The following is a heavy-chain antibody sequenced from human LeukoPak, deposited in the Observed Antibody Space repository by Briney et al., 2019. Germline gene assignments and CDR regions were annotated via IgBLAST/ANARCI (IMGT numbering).Heavy chain of an antibody. CDR1: GFTFAYYA. CDR3: WRDPNGDYVGAFEF. J-gene: IGHJ3*01. D-gene: IGHD4-17*01. CDR2: ISGSGSVT. V-gene: IGHV3-23*01. Sequence: GGSLRLSCEASGFTFAYYAVNWVRQAPGKGLEWDSSISGSGSVTSYADSVKGRFTTTRDNSKGTLYLQMNGRRAGDAAVYYCWRDPNGDYVGAFEFWGQGTLVTVSS.